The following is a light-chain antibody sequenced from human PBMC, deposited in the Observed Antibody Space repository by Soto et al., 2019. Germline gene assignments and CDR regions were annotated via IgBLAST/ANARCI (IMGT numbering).Light chain of an antibody. CDR2: NAS. J-gene: IGKJ1*01. V-gene: IGKV1-5*03. CDR1: QSVSTW. CDR3: QQYHSYSTWT. Sequence: DIQMTQPPATLSASVGDRVTITCRASQSVSTWLAWYQQQPGKAPKVLIYNASSLDSGVPSRFSGSGSGTEFTLTISSLQPDDFASYYCQQYHSYSTWTFGQGTKVDI.